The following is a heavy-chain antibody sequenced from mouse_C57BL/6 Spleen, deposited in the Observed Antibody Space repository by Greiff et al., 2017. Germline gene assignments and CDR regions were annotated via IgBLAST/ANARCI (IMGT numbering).Heavy chain of an antibody. J-gene: IGHJ1*03. CDR3: ARRDYYGKDWYFDV. CDR2: INYDGSST. D-gene: IGHD1-1*01. CDR1: GFTFSDYY. V-gene: IGHV5-16*01. Sequence: EVMLVESEGGLVQPGSSMKLSCTASGFTFSDYYMAWVRQVPEKGLEWVANINYDGSSTYYLDSLKSRFIISRDNAKNVLYLQMSSLKSEDTATYYCARRDYYGKDWYFDVWGTGTTVTVSS.